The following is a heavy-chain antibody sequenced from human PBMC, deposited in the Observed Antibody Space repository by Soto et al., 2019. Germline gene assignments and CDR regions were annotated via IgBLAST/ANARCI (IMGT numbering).Heavy chain of an antibody. CDR2: IYYSGST. D-gene: IGHD3-3*01. V-gene: IGHV4-39*01. CDR3: AILGLRFLEWLLYGVFDP. CDR1: GGSISSSSYY. J-gene: IGHJ5*02. Sequence: SETLSLTCTVSGGSISSSSYYWGGIRQPPGKELEWIGSIYYSGSTYYNPSLKSRVTISVDTSKNQFSLKLSSVTAADTAVYYCAILGLRFLEWLLYGVFDPWGQGTLDTVSS.